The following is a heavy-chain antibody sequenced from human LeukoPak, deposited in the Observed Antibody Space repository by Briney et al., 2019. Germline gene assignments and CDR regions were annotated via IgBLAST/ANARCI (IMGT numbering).Heavy chain of an antibody. D-gene: IGHD2-15*01. CDR2: ISAYNGNT. V-gene: IGHV1-18*01. J-gene: IGHJ4*02. CDR1: GYTSSSYG. CDR3: ARDPGIVVVVAATRFDY. Sequence: ASPKVSCKASGYTSSSYGISCVRQAPGQGREWMGWISAYNGNTNYAQNLQGSVTMTTDTSTSTAYMELRSLRSDDTAVYYCARDPGIVVVVAATRFDYWGQGTLVTVSS.